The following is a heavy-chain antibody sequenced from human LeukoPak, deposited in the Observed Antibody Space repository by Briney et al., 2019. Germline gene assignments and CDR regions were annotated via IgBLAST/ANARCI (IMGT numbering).Heavy chain of an antibody. Sequence: SQTLSLTCTVSGGSISSGGYYWSWIRQHPGKGLEWIGYIYYSGSTYYNPSLKSRVTISVDTSKNQFSLKLSSVTAADTAVYYCASQHRDYYYYGMDVWGQGTTVAVSS. CDR1: GGSISSGGYY. V-gene: IGHV4-31*03. J-gene: IGHJ6*02. D-gene: IGHD1-14*01. CDR3: ASQHRDYYYYGMDV. CDR2: IYYSGST.